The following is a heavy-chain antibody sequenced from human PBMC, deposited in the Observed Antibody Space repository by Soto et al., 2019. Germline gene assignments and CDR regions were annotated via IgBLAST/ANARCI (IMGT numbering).Heavy chain of an antibody. CDR2: ISAYNGNT. CDR3: ARVNRITIFGVVIKTDYYYGMDV. V-gene: IGHV1-18*01. J-gene: IGHJ6*02. CDR1: GYTFTGYV. Sequence: ASVKVSCKASGYTFTGYVISWVGQAPGQGLEWMGWISAYNGNTNYAQKLQGRVTMTTDTSTSTAYMELRSLRSDDTAVYYCARVNRITIFGVVIKTDYYYGMDVWG. D-gene: IGHD3-3*01.